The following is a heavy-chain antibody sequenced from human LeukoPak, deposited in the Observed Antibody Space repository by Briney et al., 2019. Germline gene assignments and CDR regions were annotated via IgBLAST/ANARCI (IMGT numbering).Heavy chain of an antibody. D-gene: IGHD2-2*01. CDR3: AKDRYCRPTNCPYDY. J-gene: IGHJ4*02. Sequence: GGSLRLSCAASGFTSSDYTMNWVRQAPGKGLEWVSGISVSDDSTYYADSVKGRFTMSRDNSNNMLYMQMNSLRAEDTAVYYCAKDRYCRPTNCPYDYWGQGTLVTVSS. CDR2: ISVSDDST. CDR1: GFTSSDYT. V-gene: IGHV3-23*01.